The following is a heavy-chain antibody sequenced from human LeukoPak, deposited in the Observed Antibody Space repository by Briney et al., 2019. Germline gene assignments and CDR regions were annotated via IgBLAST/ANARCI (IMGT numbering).Heavy chain of an antibody. D-gene: IGHD6-13*01. CDR2: IYYSGST. CDR1: GGSISSGGYY. J-gene: IGHJ4*02. Sequence: SETLSLTCTISGGSISSGGYYWSWIRQHPGKGLEWIGNIYYSGSTYYNPSLKSRVTISVDTSKNQFSLKLSSVTAADTAVYYCARAYSSSWYGRGYYFDYWGQGTLVTVSS. V-gene: IGHV4-31*03. CDR3: ARAYSSSWYGRGYYFDY.